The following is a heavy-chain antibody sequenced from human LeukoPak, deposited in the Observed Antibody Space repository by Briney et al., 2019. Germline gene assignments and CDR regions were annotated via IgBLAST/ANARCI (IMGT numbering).Heavy chain of an antibody. CDR2: INTNTGNP. Sequence: ASVTVSCKASGYTFTSYAMNWVRQAPGQGLEWMGWINTNTGNPTYAQGFTGRFVFSLDTSVSTAYLQISSLRAEDTAVYYCARDPSGGSSINWFDPWGQGTLVTVSS. V-gene: IGHV7-4-1*02. J-gene: IGHJ5*02. D-gene: IGHD2-15*01. CDR1: GYTFTSYA. CDR3: ARDPSGGSSINWFDP.